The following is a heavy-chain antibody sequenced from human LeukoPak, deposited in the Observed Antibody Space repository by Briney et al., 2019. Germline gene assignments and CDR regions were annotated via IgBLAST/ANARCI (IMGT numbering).Heavy chain of an antibody. CDR2: IYYSGST. CDR3: ARGFEVTMVRGVHAGDYFDY. J-gene: IGHJ4*02. Sequence: PSETLSLTCTVSGGSISSYYWSWIRQPPGKGLEWIGYIYYSGSTNYNPSLKSRVTISVDTSKNQFSLKLSSVTAADTAVYYCARGFEVTMVRGVHAGDYFDYWGQGTLVTVSS. CDR1: GGSISSYY. D-gene: IGHD3-10*01. V-gene: IGHV4-59*12.